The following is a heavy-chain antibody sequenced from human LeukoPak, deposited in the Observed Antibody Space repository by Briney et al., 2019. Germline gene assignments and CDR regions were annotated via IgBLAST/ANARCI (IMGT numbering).Heavy chain of an antibody. J-gene: IGHJ4*02. V-gene: IGHV4-39*06. CDR2: IYHSGST. D-gene: IGHD6-13*01. CDR3: ATRQQRRPFDY. Sequence: PSETLSLTCTVSGGSISSSSYYWGWIRQPPGKGLEWIGSIYHSGSTNYNPSLKSRVTISVDKSKNQFPLKLSSVTAADTAVYYCATRQQRRPFDYWGQGTLVTVSS. CDR1: GGSISSSSYY.